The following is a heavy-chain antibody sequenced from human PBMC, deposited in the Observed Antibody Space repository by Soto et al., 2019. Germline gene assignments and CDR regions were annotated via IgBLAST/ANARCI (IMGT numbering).Heavy chain of an antibody. CDR1: GGSVSSVNYY. CDR3: ARETFYYDSRGPRPIGY. J-gene: IGHJ4*02. D-gene: IGHD3-22*01. CDR2: ICYSGST. V-gene: IGHV4-30-4*01. Sequence: QVQLQESGPGLVKPSQTLSLTCTVSGGSVSSVNYYWSWIRQPPGKGLEWIGYICYSGSTYYNPSLKSRLTISIDTSKNQFSLKLSSVTAADTAVYYCARETFYYDSRGPRPIGYWGQGTLVTVSS.